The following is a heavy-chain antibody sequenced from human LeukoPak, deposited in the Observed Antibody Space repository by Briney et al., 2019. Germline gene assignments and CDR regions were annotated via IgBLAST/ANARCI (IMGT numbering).Heavy chain of an antibody. J-gene: IGHJ5*02. CDR2: ISSSSSYI. Sequence: GGSLRLSCAASGFTLSSYSTNWVRPAPGKGLEWVSSISSSSSYIYYADSVKGRFTISRDNAKNSLYLQMNSLRAEDTAVYYCASTLVGATGFDPWGQGTLVTVSS. CDR3: ASTLVGATGFDP. D-gene: IGHD1-26*01. CDR1: GFTLSSYS. V-gene: IGHV3-21*01.